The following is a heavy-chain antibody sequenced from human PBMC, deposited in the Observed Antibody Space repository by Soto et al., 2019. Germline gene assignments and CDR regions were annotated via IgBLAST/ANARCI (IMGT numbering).Heavy chain of an antibody. CDR3: ATSFGLPFSEGANAFDI. J-gene: IGHJ3*02. D-gene: IGHD3-10*01. Sequence: GGSLRLSCAASGFTFSDHYMDWVRQAPGKGLEWVGRTRNKANSYTTEYAASVKGRFTISRDDSKNSLYLQMNSLKTEDTAVYYCATSFGLPFSEGANAFDIWGQGTMVTVSS. V-gene: IGHV3-72*01. CDR1: GFTFSDHY. CDR2: TRNKANSYTT.